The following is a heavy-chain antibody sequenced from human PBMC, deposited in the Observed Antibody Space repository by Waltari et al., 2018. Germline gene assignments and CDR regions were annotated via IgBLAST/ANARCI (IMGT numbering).Heavy chain of an antibody. CDR1: VGSISSSNW. J-gene: IGHJ5*02. CDR2: IYHSGST. D-gene: IGHD5-12*01. V-gene: IGHV4-4*02. Sequence: QVQLQESGPGLVKPSGTLSLTCAASVGSISSSNWWRWLRQPPGKGLEGIGEIYHSGSTNYNTSLKSRVTISVDKSKNQFSLKLSSVTAADTAVYYCARDRDIVATKENWFDPWGQGTLVTVSS. CDR3: ARDRDIVATKENWFDP.